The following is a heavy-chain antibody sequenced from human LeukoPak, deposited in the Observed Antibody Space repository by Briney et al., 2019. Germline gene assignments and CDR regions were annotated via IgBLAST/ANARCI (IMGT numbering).Heavy chain of an antibody. Sequence: SETLSLTCAVHGGSFSGFYWTWMRQPPGKELEWIGEIKHGGFTSYHPSLKSRVTMSEDTSNNQFSLKLTSVTAADTAVYYCARGIGEGDPDYWGPGTLVTVSS. CDR2: IKHGGFT. CDR1: GGSFSGFY. CDR3: ARGIGEGDPDY. J-gene: IGHJ4*02. V-gene: IGHV4-34*01.